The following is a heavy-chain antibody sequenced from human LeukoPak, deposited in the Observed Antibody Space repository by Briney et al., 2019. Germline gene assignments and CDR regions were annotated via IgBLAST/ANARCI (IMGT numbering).Heavy chain of an antibody. J-gene: IGHJ4*02. CDR1: GFTFSSYG. D-gene: IGHD2-21*02. V-gene: IGHV3-30*18. CDR3: AKEGASYCGGDCYFENDY. CDR2: ISYDGSNK. Sequence: RGSLRLSCAASGFTFSSYGMHWVRQAPGKGLEWVAVISYDGSNKYYADSVKGRFTISRDNSKNTLYLQMNSLRAEDTAVYYCAKEGASYCGGDCYFENDYWGQGTLVTVSS.